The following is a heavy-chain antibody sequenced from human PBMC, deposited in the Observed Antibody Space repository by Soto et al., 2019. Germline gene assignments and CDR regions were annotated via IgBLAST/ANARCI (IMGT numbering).Heavy chain of an antibody. CDR3: ARGPGSGIHLSTFDG. CDR1: GFTFGTYG. Sequence: VQLLESGGGLIQPGGSLRLSCAASGFTFGTYGMGWVRQAPGKGLEWVALIWYHGNSEEYAESVKGRFTISRDNSKNTVFLQIHSLRVEDTAVYYCARGPGSGIHLSTFDGWGEGTMVTVSS. D-gene: IGHD3-10*01. J-gene: IGHJ3*01. V-gene: IGHV3-33*08. CDR2: IWYHGNSE.